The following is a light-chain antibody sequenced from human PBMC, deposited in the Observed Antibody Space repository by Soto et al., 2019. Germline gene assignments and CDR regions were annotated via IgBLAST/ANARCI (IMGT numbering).Light chain of an antibody. J-gene: IGKJ1*01. CDR3: QQYNSYWT. CDR1: QSIRDW. Sequence: DIQMTQSPSTLSASVGDRVTITCRASQSIRDWLAWYQQKPGKAPNLLIYKASSLESGVPSRFSGSGSGTEFTLTINSLQPDDFATYYCQQYNSYWTFGQGTKVEIK. V-gene: IGKV1-5*03. CDR2: KAS.